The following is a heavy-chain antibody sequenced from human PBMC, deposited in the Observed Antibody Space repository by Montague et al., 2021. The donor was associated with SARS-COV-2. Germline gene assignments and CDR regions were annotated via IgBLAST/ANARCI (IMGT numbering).Heavy chain of an antibody. Sequence: SETRSLTCAVYDGSFSDYSWTWIRQHPGKGLEWIGEINHRGSTNYNTSLKSRVTISVDTSKNQFSLKMTSVTAADTAVYYCARGRQHINMVVVDVTGEEYDFDVWGQGTLVTVSS. CDR3: ARGRQHINMVVVDVTGEEYDFDV. V-gene: IGHV4-34*01. J-gene: IGHJ4*02. CDR2: INHRGST. D-gene: IGHD3-22*01. CDR1: DGSFSDYS.